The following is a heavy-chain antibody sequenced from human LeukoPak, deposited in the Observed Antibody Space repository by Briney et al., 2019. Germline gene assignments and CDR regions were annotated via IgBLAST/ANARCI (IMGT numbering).Heavy chain of an antibody. CDR2: IYNSGTT. D-gene: IGHD5-18*01. CDR3: ASGERGYSYGPLDY. J-gene: IGHJ4*02. Sequence: PSETLSLTCTVSGGSISSHFWSWIRQPPGKGLEWIGNIYNSGTTNYNPSLESRVTISVDTSKNQLSLQLTSVTAADTAVYYCASGERGYSYGPLDYWGQGTLVTVSS. V-gene: IGHV4-59*11. CDR1: GGSISSHF.